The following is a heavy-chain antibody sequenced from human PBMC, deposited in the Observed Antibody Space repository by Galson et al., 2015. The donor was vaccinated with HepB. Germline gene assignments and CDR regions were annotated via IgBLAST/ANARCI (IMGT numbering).Heavy chain of an antibody. Sequence: SLRLSCAASGFTFSSYGMHWVRQAPGKGLEWVAVISYDGSNKYYADSVKGRFTISRGNSKNTLYLQMNSLRAEDTAVYYCTYDSSGYYYGIPFSYYYYGMDVWGQGTTVTVSS. CDR3: TYDSSGYYYGIPFSYYYYGMDV. CDR2: ISYDGSNK. J-gene: IGHJ6*02. D-gene: IGHD3-22*01. V-gene: IGHV3-30*03. CDR1: GFTFSSYG.